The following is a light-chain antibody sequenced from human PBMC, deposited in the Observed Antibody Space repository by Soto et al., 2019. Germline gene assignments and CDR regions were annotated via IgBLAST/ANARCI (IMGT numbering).Light chain of an antibody. V-gene: IGLV2-14*01. CDR1: SSDVGAYNS. J-gene: IGLJ1*01. CDR2: DVS. CDR3: SSYTTSVTYV. Sequence: QSVLTQPASVSGSPGRSITISCTGTSSDVGAYNSVSWYQQHPGKAPKLIIYDVSTRPSGISDRFSGSKSGNTASLTISGLQAEDESDYYCSSYTTSVTYVFGTGTKVTVL.